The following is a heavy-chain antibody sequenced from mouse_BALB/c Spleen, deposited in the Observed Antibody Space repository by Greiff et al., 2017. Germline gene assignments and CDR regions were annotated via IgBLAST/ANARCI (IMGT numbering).Heavy chain of an antibody. J-gene: IGHJ4*01. CDR3: ARDPYGNYFMDY. CDR2: INSNGGST. Sequence: EVKVVESGGGLVQPGGSLKLSCAASGFTFSSYGMSWVRQTPDKRLELVATINSNGGSTYYPDSVKGRFTISRDNAKNTLYLQMSSLKSEDTAMYYCARDPYGNYFMDYWGQGTSVTVSS. D-gene: IGHD2-1*01. CDR1: GFTFSSYG. V-gene: IGHV5-6-3*01.